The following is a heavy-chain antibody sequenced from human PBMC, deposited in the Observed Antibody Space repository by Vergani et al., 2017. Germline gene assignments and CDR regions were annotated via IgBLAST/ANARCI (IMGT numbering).Heavy chain of an antibody. CDR3: AGPQGTSAYYYGGFNC. Sequence: EVQLVESGGGLVQPGGPLRLSCPASGLTLSSYSTSCVRQAPGKGLEWVANIKQDGSEKYYVESVKGRFTISKDNAKNSLYLQMNSLRAEDTAVYYCAGPQGTSAYYYGGFNCWGQGILVTVSS. D-gene: IGHD3-22*01. V-gene: IGHV3-7*01. J-gene: IGHJ4*02. CDR1: GLTLSSYS. CDR2: IKQDGSEK.